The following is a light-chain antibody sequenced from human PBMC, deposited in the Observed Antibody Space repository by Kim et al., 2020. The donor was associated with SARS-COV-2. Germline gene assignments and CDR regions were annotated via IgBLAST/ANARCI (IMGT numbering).Light chain of an antibody. CDR1: RSNIGSNY. V-gene: IGLV1-47*01. J-gene: IGLJ1*01. CDR2: RNN. CDR3: AAWDDSLSGPHYV. Sequence: VTISCSGSRSNIGSNYVYWYQQLPGTAPKLLIYRNNQRPSGVPDRFSGSKSGTSASLAISGLRSEDEADYYCAAWDDSLSGPHYVFGTGTKVTVL.